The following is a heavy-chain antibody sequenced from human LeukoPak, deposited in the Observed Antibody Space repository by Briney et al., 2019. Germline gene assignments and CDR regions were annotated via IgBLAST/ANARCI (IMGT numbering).Heavy chain of an antibody. Sequence: GGSLRLSCAASGFIFSTYSMNWVRQAPGQGLEWVSGIRNSDGMTYYADSVRGRFTISTDNSKNTLYLQMNSLRAEDTALYYFAKGLERESRLDSWGQGTLVTVSS. D-gene: IGHD1-1*01. CDR3: AKGLERESRLDS. V-gene: IGHV3-23*01. J-gene: IGHJ4*02. CDR2: IRNSDGMT. CDR1: GFIFSTYS.